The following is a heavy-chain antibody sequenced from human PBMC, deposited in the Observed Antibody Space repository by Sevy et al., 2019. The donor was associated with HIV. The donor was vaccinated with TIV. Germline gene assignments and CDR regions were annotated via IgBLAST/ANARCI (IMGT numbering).Heavy chain of an antibody. Sequence: GESLRLSCAAAGFTFSRYGMHWGRQAPGKGLEWVAVISNDGSDKEYADSVKGRFTVSRDNSKDTVYLQMNSLRPEDTAVYYCANSRGRYEGSSWLYYYYLMDVWGQGTTVTVSS. D-gene: IGHD6-13*01. V-gene: IGHV3-30*18. CDR2: ISNDGSDK. CDR1: GFTFSRYG. CDR3: ANSRGRYEGSSWLYYYYLMDV. J-gene: IGHJ6*02.